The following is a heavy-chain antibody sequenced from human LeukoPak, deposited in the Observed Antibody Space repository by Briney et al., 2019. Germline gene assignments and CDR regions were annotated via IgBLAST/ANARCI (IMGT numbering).Heavy chain of an antibody. CDR1: GGSISSSSYY. Sequence: SETLSLTCTVSGGSISSSSYYWGWIRQPPGKGLEWIGSIYYSGSTYYNPSLKSRVTISVDTSKNQFSLKLSSVTAADTAVYYCARLGYRDGYNYDYWGQGTLVTVSS. J-gene: IGHJ4*02. V-gene: IGHV4-39*07. D-gene: IGHD5-24*01. CDR2: IYYSGST. CDR3: ARLGYRDGYNYDY.